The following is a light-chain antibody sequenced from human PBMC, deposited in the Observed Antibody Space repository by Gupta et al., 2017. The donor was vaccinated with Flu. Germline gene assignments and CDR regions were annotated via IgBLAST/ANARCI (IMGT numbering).Light chain of an antibody. CDR1: QSISSY. V-gene: IGKV1-39*01. Sequence: DIQMTQSPSSLSASVGDRVTITCRASQSISSYLNWYQQKPGKAPKLLIYAASSLQSGVPSRFSGSGYGTDFTLTISSRQHEDFATYYCQQSYSTPPWTFGQGTKVEIK. CDR3: QQSYSTPPWT. CDR2: AAS. J-gene: IGKJ1*01.